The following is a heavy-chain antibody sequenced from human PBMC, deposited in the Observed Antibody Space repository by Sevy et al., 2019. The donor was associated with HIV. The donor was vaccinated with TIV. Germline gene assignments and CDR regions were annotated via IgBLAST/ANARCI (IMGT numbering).Heavy chain of an antibody. CDR2: IKQDAGQK. CDR1: GLTFSKYW. CDR3: AGEDGNYYLHC. D-gene: IGHD1-7*01. J-gene: IGHJ4*02. V-gene: IGHV3-7*01. Sequence: GGSLRLSCAASGLTFSKYWMGWVRQAPGKGLEWVANIKQDAGQKYYVDSVKGRFTISRDNAKNSRYLQMNSLRAEDTAVYFCAGEDGNYYLHCWGQGTLVTVSS.